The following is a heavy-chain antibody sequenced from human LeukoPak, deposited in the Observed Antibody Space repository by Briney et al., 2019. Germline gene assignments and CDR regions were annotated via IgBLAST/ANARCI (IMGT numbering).Heavy chain of an antibody. CDR1: GFTFSSFD. CDR3: ARGPPRGKYYYMDV. J-gene: IGHJ6*03. CDR2: IGTASDT. Sequence: PGGSLRLSCAASGFTFSSFDMHWVRQPTGQGLEWVSTIGTASDTYYPGSVEGRFTLSGDNAKNSLYLQMSSLTAGDTAVYYCARGPPRGKYYYMDVWGKGTTVTVSS. D-gene: IGHD1-1*01. V-gene: IGHV3-13*01.